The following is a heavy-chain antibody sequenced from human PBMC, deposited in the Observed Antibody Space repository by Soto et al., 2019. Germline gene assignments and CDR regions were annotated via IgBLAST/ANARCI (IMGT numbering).Heavy chain of an antibody. Sequence: GGSLRLSCAASGFTFNTYGIHWVRQAPGKGLEWVAVIWYAGSNKYYADSVKGRFTISRDNSKNTLYLQMNSLRAEDTAVYYCARGTVHFDYWGQGTPVTVSS. CDR1: GFTFNTYG. D-gene: IGHD4-17*01. CDR2: IWYAGSNK. V-gene: IGHV3-33*01. J-gene: IGHJ4*02. CDR3: ARGTVHFDY.